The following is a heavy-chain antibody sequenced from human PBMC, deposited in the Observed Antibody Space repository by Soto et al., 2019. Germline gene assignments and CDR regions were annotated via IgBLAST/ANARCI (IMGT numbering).Heavy chain of an antibody. J-gene: IGHJ4*02. CDR1: GFTFNSYG. Sequence: ELELLESGGGLVQPGGSLRLSCAASGFTFNSYGMVWVRQTPAKGLEWVATISASGSSTAYLDSVKGRFTIARDNARNIHFQQLNSLRGDDTALYSCASATTPTEYLGQGTQVTVSS. CDR2: ISASGSST. V-gene: IGHV3-23*01. CDR3: ASATTPTEY. D-gene: IGHD4-17*01.